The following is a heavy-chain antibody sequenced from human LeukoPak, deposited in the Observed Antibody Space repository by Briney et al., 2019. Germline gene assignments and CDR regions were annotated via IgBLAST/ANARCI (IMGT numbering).Heavy chain of an antibody. CDR3: ARGGTYYYDSSGYYPDY. CDR2: IYYSGST. D-gene: IGHD3-22*01. CDR1: GGSISSYY. V-gene: IGHV4-59*01. J-gene: IGHJ4*02. Sequence: SETLSLTCTVSGGSISSYYWSWIRQPPGKGLEWIGYIYYSGSTNYNPSLKSRVTTSVDTSKNQFSLKLSSVTAADTAVYYCARGGTYYYDSSGYYPDYWGQGTLVTVSS.